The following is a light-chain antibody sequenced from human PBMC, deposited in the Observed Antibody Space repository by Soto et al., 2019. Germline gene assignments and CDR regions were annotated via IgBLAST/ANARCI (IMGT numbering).Light chain of an antibody. CDR1: QTVSSSY. CDR2: GTF. V-gene: IGKV3-20*01. CDR3: QQYGSSPPLT. Sequence: EIVLTQSPGTLSLSPGERATLSCRASQTVSSSYLAWYQHRAGQAPRLLIFGTFTRATDIPDRFSGSGSGTDFPLTISRLEPEDSAVYYCQQYGSSPPLTFGGGTKVEIK. J-gene: IGKJ4*01.